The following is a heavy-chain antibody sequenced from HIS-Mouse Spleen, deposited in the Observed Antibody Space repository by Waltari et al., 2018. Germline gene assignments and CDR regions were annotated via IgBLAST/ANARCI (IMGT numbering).Heavy chain of an antibody. D-gene: IGHD6-13*01. Sequence: QLQLQESGPGLVKPSETLSLTCTVSGGSISSSSYYGGWIRQPPGKGLEWIGSIYYSGRTYYTPSLKSRVTISVDTSQNQFSLKLSSVTAADTAVYYCAREIPYSSSWYDWYFDLWGRGTLVTVSS. CDR1: GGSISSSSYY. CDR3: AREIPYSSSWYDWYFDL. CDR2: IYYSGRT. V-gene: IGHV4-39*07. J-gene: IGHJ2*01.